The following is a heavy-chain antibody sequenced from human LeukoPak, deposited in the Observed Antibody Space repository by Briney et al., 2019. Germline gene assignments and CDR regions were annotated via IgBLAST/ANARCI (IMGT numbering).Heavy chain of an antibody. J-gene: IGHJ3*02. Sequence: GGSLRPSCAASGLTFDNYGMSWVRQPPGKGLEWVSGINWNGGSTGYADSVKGRFTISRDNAKNSLYLQMNSLRAEDTALYYCARLVVVGAFDIWGQGTMVTVSS. V-gene: IGHV3-20*04. D-gene: IGHD3-22*01. CDR1: GLTFDNYG. CDR3: ARLVVVGAFDI. CDR2: INWNGGST.